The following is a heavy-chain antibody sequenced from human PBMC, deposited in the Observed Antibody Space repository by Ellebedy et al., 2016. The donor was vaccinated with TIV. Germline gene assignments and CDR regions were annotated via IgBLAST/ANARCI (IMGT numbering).Heavy chain of an antibody. Sequence: GESLKISCAASGFTFSNYGMHWVRQAPGKGLEWVAVLSFDGSHDYYADSVKGRFTISRDNSKSTLFLQMNSLRAEDKAIYYCAKDDYSKSRYSNNGMDVWGQGTTVTVSS. CDR3: AKDDYSKSRYSNNGMDV. CDR1: GFTFSNYG. V-gene: IGHV3-30*18. D-gene: IGHD4-11*01. J-gene: IGHJ6*02. CDR2: LSFDGSHD.